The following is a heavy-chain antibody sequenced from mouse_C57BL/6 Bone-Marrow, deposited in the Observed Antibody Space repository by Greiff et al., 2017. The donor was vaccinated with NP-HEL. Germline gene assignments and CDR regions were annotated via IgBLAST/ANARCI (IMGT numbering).Heavy chain of an antibody. J-gene: IGHJ4*01. Sequence: QVQLQQSGAELARPGASVKLSCKASGYTFTSYGISWVKQRTGQGLEWIGEIYPRSGNTYYNEKFKGKATLTADKSSSTAYMELRSLTSEDSAVYFCAFEYYGSSNYYAMDYWGQGTSVTVSS. V-gene: IGHV1-81*01. D-gene: IGHD1-1*01. CDR1: GYTFTSYG. CDR3: AFEYYGSSNYYAMDY. CDR2: IYPRSGNT.